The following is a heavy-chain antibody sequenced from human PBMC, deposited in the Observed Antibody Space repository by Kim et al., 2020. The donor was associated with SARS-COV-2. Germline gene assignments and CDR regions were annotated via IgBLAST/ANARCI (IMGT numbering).Heavy chain of an antibody. CDR3: ARGVKRHIVVVTALFGVPGGY. CDR1: GYTFTSYY. D-gene: IGHD2-21*02. Sequence: ASVKVSCKASGYTFTSYYMHWVRQAPGQGLEWMGIINPSGGSTSYAQKFQGRVTMTRDTSTSTVYMELSSLRSEDTAVYYCARGVKRHIVVVTALFGVPGGYWGQGTLVTVSS. CDR2: INPSGGST. J-gene: IGHJ4*02. V-gene: IGHV1-46*01.